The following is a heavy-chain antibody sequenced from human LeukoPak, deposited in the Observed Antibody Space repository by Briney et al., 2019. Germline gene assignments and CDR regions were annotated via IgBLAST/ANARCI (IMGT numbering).Heavy chain of an antibody. V-gene: IGHV3-66*01. Sequence: TGGSLRLSCAASGFTVSRKYMSWVRQAPGKGLEWVSVIYSGGSTYYADSVKGRFTISRDNSKNTLYLQMNSLRAEETAVYYCASCPEHYGVFRRNYFDYWGQGTLVTVSS. J-gene: IGHJ4*02. CDR3: ASCPEHYGVFRRNYFDY. CDR2: IYSGGST. D-gene: IGHD4-17*01. CDR1: GFTVSRKY.